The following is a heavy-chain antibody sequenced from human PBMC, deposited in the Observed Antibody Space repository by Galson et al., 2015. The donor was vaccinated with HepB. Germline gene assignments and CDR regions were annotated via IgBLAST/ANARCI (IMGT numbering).Heavy chain of an antibody. D-gene: IGHD3-22*01. CDR1: GFTFSSYA. J-gene: IGHJ4*02. V-gene: IGHV3-23*01. CDR2: ISGSGGST. Sequence: LRLSCAASGFTFSSYAMSWVRQAPGKGLEWVSAISGSGGSTYYADSVKGRFTISRVNSKNTLYLQMNSLRAEDTAVHYCAKKTIYTMTGGPFDYWGQGTLVTVSS. CDR3: AKKTIYTMTGGPFDY.